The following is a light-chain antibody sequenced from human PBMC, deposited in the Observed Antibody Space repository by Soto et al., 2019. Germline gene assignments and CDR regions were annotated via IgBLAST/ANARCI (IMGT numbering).Light chain of an antibody. CDR3: SSYTTSNTRQIV. V-gene: IGLV2-14*03. Sequence: QSVLTQPASVSGSPGQSITISCTGTSSDVGGYNYVSWYQHHPCKAPQFMIYDVSNRPSGVSNRFSGSKSGNTASLTISGLQAEEEADYYCSSYTTSNTRQIVFGTGTKVTVL. CDR2: DVS. J-gene: IGLJ1*01. CDR1: SSDVGGYNY.